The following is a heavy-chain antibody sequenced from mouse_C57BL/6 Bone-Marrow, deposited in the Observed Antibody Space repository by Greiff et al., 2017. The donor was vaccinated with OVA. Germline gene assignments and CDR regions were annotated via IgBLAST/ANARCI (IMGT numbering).Heavy chain of an antibody. CDR2: IYTGSGNT. J-gene: IGHJ4*01. V-gene: IGHV1-76*01. CDR1: GYTFTDYY. Sequence: VQLQQSGAELVRPGASVKLSCKASGYTFTDYYINWVKQRPGNGLAWIARIYTGSGNTYYNEKFKGKATLTAEKSSSTAYMQLSSLTSEDSAVYVCEREKIYYDYGGTMDYWGQGTSVTVSS. D-gene: IGHD2-4*01. CDR3: EREKIYYDYGGTMDY.